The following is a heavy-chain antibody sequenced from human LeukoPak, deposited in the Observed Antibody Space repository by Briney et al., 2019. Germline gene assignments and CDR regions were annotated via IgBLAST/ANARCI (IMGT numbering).Heavy chain of an antibody. V-gene: IGHV3-33*06. CDR2: IWDDGSNK. CDR3: AKERGGQDWDFDL. D-gene: IGHD3-10*01. J-gene: IGHJ2*01. Sequence: GGSLRLSCAASGLNFNDNDMDWVRQAPGKGLEWVAVIWDDGSNKYYAESVKGRFTISRDISKNMLYLQVNSLRVEDTAVYYCAKERGGQDWDFDLWGRGTLVTVSS. CDR1: GLNFNDND.